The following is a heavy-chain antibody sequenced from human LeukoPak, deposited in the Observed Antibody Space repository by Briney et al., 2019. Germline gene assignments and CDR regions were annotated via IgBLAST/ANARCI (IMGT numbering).Heavy chain of an antibody. CDR1: GFTFRNYV. J-gene: IGHJ6*02. CDR3: ARATRGLYYYYGMDV. CDR2: TSSDLNVK. V-gene: IGHV3-30-3*01. Sequence: GGSLRLSCAASGFTFRNYVIHWVRQAPGKGLEWVAVTSSDLNVKLYADSVKGRFTISRDNSKNTLYLQMNSLRAEDTAVYYCARATRGLYYYYGMDVWGQGTTVTVSS. D-gene: IGHD2-2*01.